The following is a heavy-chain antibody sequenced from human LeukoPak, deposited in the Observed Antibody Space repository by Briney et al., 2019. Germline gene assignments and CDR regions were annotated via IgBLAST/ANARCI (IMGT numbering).Heavy chain of an antibody. CDR1: GFTFSSYG. CDR3: ARSDGDYAYFDY. CDR2: IWYDGSNK. V-gene: IGHV3-33*01. Sequence: GGSLRLSCAASGFTFSSYGMHWVRQAPGKGPEWVAVIWYDGSNKYYADSVKGRFTISRDNSKNTLYLQMNSLRAEDTAVYYCARSDGDYAYFDYWGQGTLVTVSS. J-gene: IGHJ4*02. D-gene: IGHD4-17*01.